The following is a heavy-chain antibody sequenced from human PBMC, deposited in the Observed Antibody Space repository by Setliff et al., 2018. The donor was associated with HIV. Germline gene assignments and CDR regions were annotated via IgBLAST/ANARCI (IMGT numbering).Heavy chain of an antibody. Sequence: PGESLKISCTASGFTFGDYAMSWFRQAPGKGLEWVGFIRNKAFGETTDYAASVKGRFTFSRDDSKGIAYLQMNSLKTEDTAVYYCARSDWGSKDDYWGQGTLVTVSS. V-gene: IGHV3-49*03. J-gene: IGHJ4*02. CDR2: IRNKAFGETT. CDR1: GFTFGDYA. D-gene: IGHD7-27*01. CDR3: ARSDWGSKDDY.